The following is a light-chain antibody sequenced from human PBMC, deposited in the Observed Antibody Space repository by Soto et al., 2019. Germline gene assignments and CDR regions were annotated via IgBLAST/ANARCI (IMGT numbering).Light chain of an antibody. Sequence: QSVLTQPASVSGSPGQSITISCTGTSSYVGVYNYVSWYQQHPGKAPKLMIYDVSNRPSGVSNRFSGSKSGNTASLTISGLQAEDEADYYCSSYTSSSTLVFGTGTKVTVL. CDR1: SSYVGVYNY. CDR2: DVS. CDR3: SSYTSSSTLV. J-gene: IGLJ1*01. V-gene: IGLV2-14*01.